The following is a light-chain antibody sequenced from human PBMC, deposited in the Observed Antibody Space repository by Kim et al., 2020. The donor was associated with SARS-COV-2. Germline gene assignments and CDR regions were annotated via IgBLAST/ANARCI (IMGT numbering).Light chain of an antibody. CDR2: AAS. J-gene: IGKJ2*01. V-gene: IGKV3-20*01. Sequence: ETVLTQSPGTLSLSPGATATLSCRASQSVSSRYVAWYQQKPGQAPRLLIYAASSRATGIPDRFSGSGSGTDFTLTISRLEPEDFAVFYCQQYGSSPYTFGQGTKLEI. CDR1: QSVSSRY. CDR3: QQYGSSPYT.